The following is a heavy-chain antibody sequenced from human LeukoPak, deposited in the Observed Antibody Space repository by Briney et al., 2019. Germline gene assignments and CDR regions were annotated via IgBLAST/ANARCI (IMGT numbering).Heavy chain of an antibody. J-gene: IGHJ6*02. V-gene: IGHV1-18*01. CDR3: ARGMVRGVTGYYYYDMDV. CDR1: GYTFTSYG. Sequence: ASVKVSCKASGYTFTSYGISWVRQAPGQGLEWMGWISAYNGNTNYAQKLQGRVTMTTDTSTSTAYMELRSLRSDDTAVYYCARGMVRGVTGYYYYDMDVWGQGTTVTVSS. CDR2: ISAYNGNT. D-gene: IGHD3-10*01.